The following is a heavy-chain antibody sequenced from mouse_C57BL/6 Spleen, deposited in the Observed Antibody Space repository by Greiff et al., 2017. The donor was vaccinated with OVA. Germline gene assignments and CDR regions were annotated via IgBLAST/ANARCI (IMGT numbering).Heavy chain of an antibody. CDR1: GFSLTSYA. V-gene: IGHV2-9-1*01. D-gene: IGHD2-4*01. CDR2: IWTGGGT. J-gene: IGHJ4*01. CDR3: ARKQGSSYDYDVDAMDY. Sequence: VKLVESGPGLVAPSQSLSITCTVSGFSLTSYAISWVRQPPGKGLEWLGVIWTGGGTNYKSAHKSRLSISKDNSNSQVFLKMNSLQTDDTARYYCARKQGSSYDYDVDAMDYWGQGTSVTVSS.